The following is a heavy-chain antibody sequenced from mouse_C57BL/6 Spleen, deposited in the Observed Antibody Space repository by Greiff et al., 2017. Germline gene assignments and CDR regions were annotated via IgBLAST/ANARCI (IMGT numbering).Heavy chain of an antibody. CDR2: IYPGDGDT. D-gene: IGHD1-1*01. V-gene: IGHV1-82*01. CDR3: AGRYYGLDY. CDR1: GYAFSSSW. Sequence: VQLQQSGPELVKPGASVKISCKASGYAFSSSWMNWVKQRPGKGLEWIGRIYPGDGDTNYNGKFKGKATLTADKSSSTAYMQLSSLTSEDSAVYFCAGRYYGLDYWGQGTTLTVSS. J-gene: IGHJ2*01.